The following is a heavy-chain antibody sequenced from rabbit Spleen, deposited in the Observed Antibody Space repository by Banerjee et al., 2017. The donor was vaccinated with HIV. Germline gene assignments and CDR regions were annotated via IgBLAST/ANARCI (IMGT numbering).Heavy chain of an antibody. Sequence: QSLEESGGDLVKPGASLTLTCTASGFSFTYIDYLCWVRQPPGKGPEWIACVDPVFGITYYASWAKGRFTISKTSSTTVTLQMTSLTAADTATYFCGRDTVGKLGDTDLWGPGTLVTVS. CDR2: VDPVFGIT. D-gene: IGHD5-1*01. J-gene: IGHJ4*01. CDR1: GFSFTYIDY. CDR3: GRDTVGKLGDTDL. V-gene: IGHV1S40*01.